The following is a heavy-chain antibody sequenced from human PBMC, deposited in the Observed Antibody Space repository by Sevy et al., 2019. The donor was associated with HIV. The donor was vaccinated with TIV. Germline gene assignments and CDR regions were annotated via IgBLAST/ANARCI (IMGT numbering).Heavy chain of an antibody. CDR3: AKDRRIAAAGTSVGWFDP. D-gene: IGHD6-13*01. CDR1: GFTFSSYG. V-gene: IGHV3-30*18. CDR2: ISYDGSNK. Sequence: GESLKISCAASGFTFSSYGMHWVRQAPGKGLEWVAVISYDGSNKYYADSVKGRLTISRDNSKNTLYLQMNSLRAEDTAVYYCAKDRRIAAAGTSVGWFDPWGQGTLVTVSS. J-gene: IGHJ5*02.